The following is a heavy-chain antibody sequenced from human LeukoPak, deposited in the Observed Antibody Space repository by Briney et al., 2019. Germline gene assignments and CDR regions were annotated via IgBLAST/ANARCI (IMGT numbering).Heavy chain of an antibody. Sequence: ASVKVSCKASGNTFTDYYIHWVRQAPGQGLEWMGWINPNSGGTNYAQKFQGRVTITADESTSTAYMELSSLRSEDTAVYYCARDLMVRGVLDYWGQGTLVTVSS. V-gene: IGHV1-2*02. D-gene: IGHD3-10*01. J-gene: IGHJ4*02. CDR1: GNTFTDYY. CDR2: INPNSGGT. CDR3: ARDLMVRGVLDY.